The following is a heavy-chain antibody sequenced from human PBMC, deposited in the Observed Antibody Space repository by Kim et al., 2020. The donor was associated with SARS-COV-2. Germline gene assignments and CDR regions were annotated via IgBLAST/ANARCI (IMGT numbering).Heavy chain of an antibody. J-gene: IGHJ2*01. D-gene: IGHD6-13*01. CDR2: SNSDGSSR. V-gene: IGHV3-74*01. Sequence: GGSLRLSCAASGFTLSSYWMHWVRQAPGKGLVWVSRSNSDGSSRSYADSVKGRFSISRDNAKNTLHLQMNSLRAEATAVYYCARRTATAGGYWYFDPWGRSTLITVSS. CDR3: ARRTATAGGYWYFDP. CDR1: GFTLSSYW.